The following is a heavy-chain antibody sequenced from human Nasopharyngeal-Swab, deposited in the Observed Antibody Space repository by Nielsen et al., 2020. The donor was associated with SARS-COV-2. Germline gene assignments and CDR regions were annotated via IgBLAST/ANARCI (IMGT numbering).Heavy chain of an antibody. Sequence: GESLKISCAASGFTFSNAWMSWVRQAPGKGLEWVGRIKGKTDGGTTDYAAPVKGRFTISRDDSKNTLYLQMNSLKTEDTAVYYCTTETEGSYYYGMDVWGQGTTVTVSS. V-gene: IGHV3-15*01. CDR1: GFTFSNAW. CDR3: TTETEGSYYYGMDV. CDR2: IKGKTDGGTT. J-gene: IGHJ6*02. D-gene: IGHD1-14*01.